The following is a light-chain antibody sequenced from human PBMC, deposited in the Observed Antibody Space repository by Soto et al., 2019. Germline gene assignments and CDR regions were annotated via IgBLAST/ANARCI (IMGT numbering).Light chain of an antibody. V-gene: IGKV3-11*01. CDR3: QQHHHCPPWT. CDR2: GAS. CDR1: ENVRTF. J-gene: IGKJ1*01. Sequence: EVVLTQSPATLSLSPGERATLSCRASENVRTFVDWYQQKPGQAPRLLIYGASNRPTGIPARFSGSGSGTDITLTISNPEPQDFAVYYYQQHHHCPPWTFGHGTRVEIK.